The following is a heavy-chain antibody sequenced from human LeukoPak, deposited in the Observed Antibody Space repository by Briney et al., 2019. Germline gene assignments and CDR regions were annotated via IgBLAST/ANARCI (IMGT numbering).Heavy chain of an antibody. J-gene: IGHJ4*02. CDR2: ISAYNGNT. D-gene: IGHD5-12*01. CDR3: ARPTEGYSGYDYYYFDY. CDR1: GYTLTSYG. V-gene: IGHV1-18*01. Sequence: ASVKVSCKASGYTLTSYGISWVRQAPGQGLEWMGWISAYNGNTNYAQKLQGRVTMTTDTSTSTAYMELRSLRSDDTAVYYCARPTEGYSGYDYYYFDYWGQGTLVAVSS.